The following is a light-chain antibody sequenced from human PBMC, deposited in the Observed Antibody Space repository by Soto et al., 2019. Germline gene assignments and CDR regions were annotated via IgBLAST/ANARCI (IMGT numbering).Light chain of an antibody. CDR1: QSVSKNY. CDR2: GAS. V-gene: IGKV3-20*01. J-gene: IGKJ1*01. CDR3: QQYGSSGT. Sequence: EIVLPQSPGTLSLSQGARATLSCRASQSVSKNYLAWYKQTPGQAPRLLIYGASNRATGIPDRFSGSGSGTDFPPTISRLEPEEFAVYYCQQYGSSGTFGQGTKVDIK.